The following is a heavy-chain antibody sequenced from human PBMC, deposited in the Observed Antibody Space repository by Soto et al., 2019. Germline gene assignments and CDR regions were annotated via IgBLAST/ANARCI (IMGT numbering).Heavy chain of an antibody. V-gene: IGHV3-23*01. CDR2: ISGSGGST. J-gene: IGHJ3*02. CDR3: AKDLVMITGAFDI. Sequence: GGSLRLSCAASGFTFSSYAMSWVRQAPGKGLEWVSAISGSGGSTYYADSVKGRFTISRDNSKNTLYPQMNSLRAEDPAVYYCAKDLVMITGAFDIWGQGTMVTVSS. D-gene: IGHD3-16*01. CDR1: GFTFSSYA.